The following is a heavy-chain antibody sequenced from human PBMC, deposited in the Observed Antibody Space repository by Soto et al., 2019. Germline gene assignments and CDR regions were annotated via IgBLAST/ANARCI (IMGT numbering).Heavy chain of an antibody. J-gene: IGHJ6*02. CDR2: IYYSGSI. D-gene: IGHD4-17*01. V-gene: IGHV4-31*03. CDR1: GGSVNNANYF. CDR3: ARDADYGGSRGGMDV. Sequence: QVRLEESGPGLVKPSETLSLICSVSGGSVNNANYFWNWIRHHPENGLEWIGYIYYSGSIRYNPSFKTRATLSIDTSKNQFSLRLNSVTVADTAVYFCARDADYGGSRGGMDVWGRGTTVTVSS.